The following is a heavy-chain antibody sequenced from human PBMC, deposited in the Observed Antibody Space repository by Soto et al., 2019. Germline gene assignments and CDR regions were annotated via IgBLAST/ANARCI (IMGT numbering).Heavy chain of an antibody. D-gene: IGHD3-22*01. J-gene: IGHJ5*01. CDR3: AREGYFYDSSGYHYIFDF. CDR1: GGSISSYY. Sequence: SETLSLTCTVSGGSISSYYWSWIRQPPGKGLEWIGYIYYSGSTNYNPSLKSRVTISVDTSKNQFSLKLSSVTAADTAVYYCAREGYFYDSSGYHYIFDFWGQG. V-gene: IGHV4-59*01. CDR2: IYYSGST.